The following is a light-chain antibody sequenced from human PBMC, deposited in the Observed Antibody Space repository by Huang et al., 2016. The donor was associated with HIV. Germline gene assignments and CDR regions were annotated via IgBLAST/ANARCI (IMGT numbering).Light chain of an antibody. Sequence: EIVVTQSPATVSLSPGERATLSCWASQDVGSHLAWYQQQPGQPPRLLIYDVSNRATGIPARFSASGSGTDFTLTVSSLEPEDFAVYYCQQRRGWPPTFGQGTRLEIK. CDR2: DVS. CDR1: QDVGSH. CDR3: QQRRGWPPT. V-gene: IGKV3-11*01. J-gene: IGKJ5*01.